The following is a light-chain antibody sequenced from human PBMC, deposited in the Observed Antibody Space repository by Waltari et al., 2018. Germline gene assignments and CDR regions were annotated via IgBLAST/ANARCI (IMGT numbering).Light chain of an antibody. Sequence: QSVLTQPPSASGTPGQRVTISCSGSSSTIGSNTVHWYQQLPGTAPKLLIYSNNQRPSGVPDRFSGSKSGTSASLAISGLQSEDEADYYCAAWDDSLNGVVFGGGTKLTVL. CDR3: AAWDDSLNGVV. J-gene: IGLJ2*01. CDR2: SNN. V-gene: IGLV1-44*01. CDR1: SSTIGSNT.